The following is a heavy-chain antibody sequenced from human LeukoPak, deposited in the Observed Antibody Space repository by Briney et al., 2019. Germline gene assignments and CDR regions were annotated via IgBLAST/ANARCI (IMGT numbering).Heavy chain of an antibody. V-gene: IGHV3-23*01. D-gene: IGHD3-3*01. J-gene: IGHJ4*02. CDR2: ISGSGGST. Sequence: GGSLRLSCAASGFTFSGYAMSWVRQAPGKGLEWVSAISGSGGSTYYADSVKGRFTISRDNSKNTLYLQMNSLRAEDTAVYYCAKGYDFWSGYPSNFDYWGQGTLVTVSS. CDR3: AKGYDFWSGYPSNFDY. CDR1: GFTFSGYA.